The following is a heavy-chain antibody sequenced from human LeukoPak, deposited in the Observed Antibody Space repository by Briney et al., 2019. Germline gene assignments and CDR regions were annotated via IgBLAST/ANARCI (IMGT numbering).Heavy chain of an antibody. CDR1: GYSISSGYY. Sequence: SETLSLTCTVSGYSISSGYYWGWIRQPPGKGLEWIGSIYHSGSTYYNPSLKSRVTISVDTSKNQFSLKLSSVTAADTAVYYCARDLPRTIFGVVIATWFDPWGQGTLVTVSS. CDR3: ARDLPRTIFGVVIATWFDP. J-gene: IGHJ5*02. V-gene: IGHV4-38-2*02. D-gene: IGHD3-3*01. CDR2: IYHSGST.